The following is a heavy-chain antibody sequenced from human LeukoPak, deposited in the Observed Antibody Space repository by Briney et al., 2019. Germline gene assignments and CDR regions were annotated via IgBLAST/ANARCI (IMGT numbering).Heavy chain of an antibody. V-gene: IGHV3-74*01. Sequence: PGGSLRLSCAVSGFNFSSYWIHWVRQTPGKGLVWVSLINTDGSATTYGDSAKGRFTVSRDNDKNTLFLDMNSLGVEDTAVYYCARGTAATAGIDYWGQGTLVTVSS. CDR2: INTDGSAT. D-gene: IGHD6-13*01. CDR3: ARGTAATAGIDY. CDR1: GFNFSSYW. J-gene: IGHJ4*02.